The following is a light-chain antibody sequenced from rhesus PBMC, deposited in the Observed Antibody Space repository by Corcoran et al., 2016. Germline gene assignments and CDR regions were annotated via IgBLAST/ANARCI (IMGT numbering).Light chain of an antibody. J-gene: IGKJ4*01. V-gene: IGKV1-36*02. CDR1: QGISDY. CDR2: AAS. Sequence: DIQMTQSPSSLSASVGDRVTITCRASQGISDYFSWYQQKPGKARKRLIYAASSLESGSQSRFSGSVSGKEYTLTISSLQHEDFAVYYCLQGYRNPLTLGGGTKVELK. CDR3: LQGYRNPLT.